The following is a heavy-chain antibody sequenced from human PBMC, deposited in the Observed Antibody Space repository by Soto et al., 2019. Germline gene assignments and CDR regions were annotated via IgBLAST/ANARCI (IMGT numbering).Heavy chain of an antibody. V-gene: IGHV3-7*04. Sequence: EVHLVESGGGLVQPGGSLRLSCAASGFTFSDYWMTWVRQAPGKGLEGVANMNPDGSEKYYVDSVKGRFTISRDNAKNSLYLQMISLRGEDTAVYYCTRDLNHDCGPWGQGTHVIVSS. CDR3: TRDLNHDCGP. D-gene: IGHD2-21*01. CDR1: GFTFSDYW. J-gene: IGHJ5*02. CDR2: MNPDGSEK.